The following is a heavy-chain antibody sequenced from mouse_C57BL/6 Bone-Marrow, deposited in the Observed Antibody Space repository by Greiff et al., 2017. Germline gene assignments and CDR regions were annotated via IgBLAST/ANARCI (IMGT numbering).Heavy chain of an antibody. D-gene: IGHD1-1*01. V-gene: IGHV6-6*01. J-gene: IGHJ3*01. CDR1: GFTFSDAW. CDR3: TRITTVRFAY. CDR2: IRNNANNHAT. Sequence: EVQVVESGGGLVQPGGSLQLSCAASGFTFSDAWMDWVRQSPEKGLEWVAEIRNNANNHATYYAESVKGRFTISSDDSKRSVYMQMNSLRAEDTGIYYCTRITTVRFAYWGQGTLVTVSA.